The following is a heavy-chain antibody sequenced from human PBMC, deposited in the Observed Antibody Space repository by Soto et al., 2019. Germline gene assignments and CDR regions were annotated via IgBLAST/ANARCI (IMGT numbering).Heavy chain of an antibody. CDR1: VYAFASYG. D-gene: IGHD1-26*01. Sequence: GXSLKVSCKDSVYAFASYGISWVRQATGQGLEWMGWISAYNGNTNYAQKLQGRVTMTTDTSTSTAYMELRSLRSDDTAVYYCARLSGSIQDRWFDHWGQGPLGTVSS. CDR3: ARLSGSIQDRWFDH. V-gene: IGHV1-18*01. CDR2: ISAYNGNT. J-gene: IGHJ5*02.